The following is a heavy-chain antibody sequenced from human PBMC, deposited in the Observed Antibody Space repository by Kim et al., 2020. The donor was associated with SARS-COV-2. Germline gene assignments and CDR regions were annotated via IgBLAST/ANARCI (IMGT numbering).Heavy chain of an antibody. J-gene: IGHJ4*02. CDR1: EYTFNNYW. V-gene: IGHV5-51*01. CDR3: ARAPSGTFSPYYFDY. CDR2: IYPGGSDT. D-gene: IGHD1-26*01. Sequence: GESLKISCKASEYTFNNYWIGWVRQMPGKGLQWLGIIYPGGSDTKYNPSVQGQVTISADWSLTTAYLQWSSLKASDTALYFCARAPSGTFSPYYFDYWGQ.